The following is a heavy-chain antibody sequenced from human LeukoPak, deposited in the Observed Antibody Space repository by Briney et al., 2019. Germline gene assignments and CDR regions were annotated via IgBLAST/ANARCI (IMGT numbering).Heavy chain of an antibody. CDR1: GFTFSSYA. CDR2: ISGSGGST. J-gene: IGHJ4*02. D-gene: IGHD6-13*01. Sequence: PGGSLRLSCAASGFTFSSYAMSWVRQAPGKGLEWVSAISGSGGSTYYADSVKGRFTISRDNSKNTLYLQMNSLRAEDTAVYYCAKKVWGSSSWYGGVYWGQGTLVTVSS. CDR3: AKKVWGSSSWYGGVY. V-gene: IGHV3-23*01.